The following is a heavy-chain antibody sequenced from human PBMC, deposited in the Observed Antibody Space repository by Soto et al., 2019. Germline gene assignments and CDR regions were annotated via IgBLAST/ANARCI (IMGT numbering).Heavy chain of an antibody. D-gene: IGHD1-1*01. CDR2: IYYSGST. J-gene: IGHJ6*02. CDR1: GGSLSSYY. V-gene: IGHV4-59*12. Sequence: PSETMSLTCTFSGGSLSSYYWSWIRPPPGKGLEWIGDIYYSGSTNYNPSLKSRVTISVDTSKNQFSLKLSSVTAAGTAVYYCARGFRWNDIIYYYYYGMDVWGQGTTVTVSS. CDR3: ARGFRWNDIIYYYYYGMDV.